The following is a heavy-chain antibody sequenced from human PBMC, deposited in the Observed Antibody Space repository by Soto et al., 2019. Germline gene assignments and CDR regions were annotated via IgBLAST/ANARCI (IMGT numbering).Heavy chain of an antibody. V-gene: IGHV3-74*01. Sequence: GGSLRLSCAASGFTFSSYWMHWVRQAPGKGLVWVSRINSDGSSTSYADSVKGRFTISRDNAKNTLYLQMNSLRAEDTAVYYCARERGSSSWYGSLAYWGQGTLVTVSS. CDR3: ARERGSSSWYGSLAY. CDR2: INSDGSST. J-gene: IGHJ4*02. D-gene: IGHD6-13*01. CDR1: GFTFSSYW.